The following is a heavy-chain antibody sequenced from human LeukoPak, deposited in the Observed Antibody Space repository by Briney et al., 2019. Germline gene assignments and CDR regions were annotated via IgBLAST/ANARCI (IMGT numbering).Heavy chain of an antibody. CDR1: GGSISSYY. CDR3: ARGYPRAPPVGFDI. V-gene: IGHV4-4*07. CDR2: IYTSGST. J-gene: IGHJ3*02. D-gene: IGHD1-1*01. Sequence: PSETLSLTCTVSGGSISSYYWSWIRQPAGKGLEWIGRIYTSGSTNYNPPLKSRVTMSVDTSKNQFSLKLSSVTAADTAVYYCARGYPRAPPVGFDIWGQGTMVTVSS.